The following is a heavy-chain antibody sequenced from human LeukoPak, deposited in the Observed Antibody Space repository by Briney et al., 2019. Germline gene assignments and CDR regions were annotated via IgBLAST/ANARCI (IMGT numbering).Heavy chain of an antibody. J-gene: IGHJ4*02. D-gene: IGHD3-22*01. CDR3: ARVRLGQYFDY. CDR2: INGTTT. Sequence: PGASLRLSCAASGFTFTTHWFHWVRQAPGKGLVWVSRINGTTTNYADSVKGRFTISRDNAKNTLYLQMNSLRAEDTAVYYCARVRLGQYFDYWGQGTLVTVSS. V-gene: IGHV3-74*01. CDR1: GFTFTTHW.